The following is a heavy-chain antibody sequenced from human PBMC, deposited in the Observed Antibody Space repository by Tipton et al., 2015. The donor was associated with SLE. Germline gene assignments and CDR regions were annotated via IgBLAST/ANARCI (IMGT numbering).Heavy chain of an antibody. CDR2: IYPGDSDI. V-gene: IGHV5-51*01. J-gene: IGHJ6*02. D-gene: IGHD2-21*01. CDR3: ARQDSRGYYFYGLDV. CDR1: GYSFSSYW. Sequence: QLVQSGAEVKKPGESLKISCKGSGYSFSSYWIGWVRQMPGKGLEWMGIIYPGDSDIKYSPSFQGRVTSAADKSISTVFLQWSSLKASDTAMYYCARQDSRGYYFYGLDVWGQGTTVTVSS.